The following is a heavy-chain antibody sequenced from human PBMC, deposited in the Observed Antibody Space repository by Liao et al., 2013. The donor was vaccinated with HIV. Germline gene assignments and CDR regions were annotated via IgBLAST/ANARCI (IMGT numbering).Heavy chain of an antibody. CDR2: IHTSGTT. CDR1: GGSISSGNDH. D-gene: IGHD1-7*01. V-gene: IGHV4-61*02. CDR3: ARVTRTEWGSQNCYYMDV. J-gene: IGHJ6*03. Sequence: QVQLQESGPGLVKPSQTLSLTCTVSGGSISSGNDHWSWIRQPAGKGLEWIGRIHTSGTTNYNPSLKSRVTTSVDMSKNQFSLKLRSVTAADTAVYYCARVTRTEWGSQNCYYMDVWGKGTAVTVSS.